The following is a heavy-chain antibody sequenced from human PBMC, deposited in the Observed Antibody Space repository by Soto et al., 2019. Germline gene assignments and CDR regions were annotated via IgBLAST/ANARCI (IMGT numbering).Heavy chain of an antibody. V-gene: IGHV1-2*04. J-gene: IGHJ6*02. CDR3: ARDPRETYYDFLSGYKNYYYYYGMDV. D-gene: IGHD3-3*01. CDR1: GYTFTGYY. Sequence: GASVKVSCKASGYTFTGYYMHWVRQAPGQGLEWMGWINPNSGGTNYAQKFQGWVTMTRDTSISTAYMELSRLRSDDTAVYYCARDPRETYYDFLSGYKNYYYYYGMDVWGQGTTVTVSS. CDR2: INPNSGGT.